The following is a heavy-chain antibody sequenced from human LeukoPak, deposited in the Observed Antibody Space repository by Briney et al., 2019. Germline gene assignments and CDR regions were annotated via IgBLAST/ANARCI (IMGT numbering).Heavy chain of an antibody. CDR3: ASSYRPIDY. D-gene: IGHD3-10*01. J-gene: IGHJ4*02. CDR1: GFTFSRYW. Sequence: GGSLRLSCAASGFTFSRYWMNWVRQAPGKGLEWVANIKQDGSEKYYVDSVKGRFTISRDNAKNSLHLQMNSLRAEDTAVYYCASSYRPIDYWGQGTLVTVSS. V-gene: IGHV3-7*01. CDR2: IKQDGSEK.